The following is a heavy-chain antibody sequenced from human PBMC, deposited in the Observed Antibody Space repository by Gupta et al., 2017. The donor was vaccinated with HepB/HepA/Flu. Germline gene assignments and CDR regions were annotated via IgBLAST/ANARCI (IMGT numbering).Heavy chain of an antibody. J-gene: IGHJ4*02. CDR3: ARDKVNQAAAGYFDY. V-gene: IGHV3-30-3*01. D-gene: IGHD6-13*01. CDR1: GFTFRSYA. CDR2: ILYDGSNE. Sequence: QVQLVESGGGVVQPGRSLRLSCAASGFTFRSYALHWVRQAPGKGLEWVAVILYDGSNELYADSVKGRFTISRDNSKNTLYLQMNSLRPEDTAVYYCARDKVNQAAAGYFDYWGQGTLVTVSS.